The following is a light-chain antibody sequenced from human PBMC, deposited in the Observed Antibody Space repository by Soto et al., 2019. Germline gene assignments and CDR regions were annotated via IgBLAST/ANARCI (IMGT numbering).Light chain of an antibody. J-gene: IGLJ1*01. V-gene: IGLV2-18*02. CDR3: SSYTSSSPYA. CDR1: SSDVGSYNR. CDR2: EVS. Sequence: QSVLTQPPSVSGSPGQSVTISCTGTSSDVGSYNRVSWYQQSPGTAPKLMIYEVSNRPSGVPDRFSGSKSGNTASLTISGLQAEDEADYYCSSYTSSSPYAFGTGTKVTVL.